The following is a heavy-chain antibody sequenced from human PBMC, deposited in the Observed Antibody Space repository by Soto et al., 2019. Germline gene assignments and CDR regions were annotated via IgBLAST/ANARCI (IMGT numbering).Heavy chain of an antibody. CDR3: AGCVIAPEFDY. CDR1: GGSISSSSYY. V-gene: IGHV4-39*01. J-gene: IGHJ4*02. Sequence: SETLSLTCTVSGGSISSSSYYWGWIRQPPGKGLEWIGSIYYSGSTYYNPSLKSRVTISVDTSKNQFSLKLSSVTAADTAVYYCAGCVIAPEFDYWGQGTLVTVSS. D-gene: IGHD6-13*01. CDR2: IYYSGST.